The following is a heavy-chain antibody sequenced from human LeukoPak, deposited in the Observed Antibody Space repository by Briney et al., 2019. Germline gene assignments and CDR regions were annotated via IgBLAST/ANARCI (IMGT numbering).Heavy chain of an antibody. CDR3: ARDRVQYYYDSSGYYYYAFDI. Sequence: GGSLRLSCAASGFTFSSYSMNWVRQAPGKGLEWVSSISSSSSYIYYADSVKGRFTISRDDAKNSLYLQMNSLRAEDTAVYYCARDRVQYYYDSSGYYYYAFDIWGQGTMVTVSS. CDR2: ISSSSSYI. V-gene: IGHV3-21*01. CDR1: GFTFSSYS. D-gene: IGHD3-22*01. J-gene: IGHJ3*02.